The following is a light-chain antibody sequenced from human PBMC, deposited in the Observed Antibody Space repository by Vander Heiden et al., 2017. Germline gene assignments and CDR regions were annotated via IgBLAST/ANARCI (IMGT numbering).Light chain of an antibody. CDR2: AAS. J-gene: IGKJ3*01. CDR3: QQSHSLT. V-gene: IGKV1-39*01. Sequence: DIQMTQSPSSLSASVGDRVTITCRASQTISNHVNWYQQKPGKAPKVLIYAASSLQSGVPSKFSGSGSGTDFTLAISSLQPEDSATYYCQQSHSLTFGPGTKVEIK. CDR1: QTISNH.